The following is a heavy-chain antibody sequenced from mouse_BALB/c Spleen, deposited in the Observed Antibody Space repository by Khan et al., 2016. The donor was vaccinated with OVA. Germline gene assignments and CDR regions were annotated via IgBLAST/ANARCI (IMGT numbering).Heavy chain of an antibody. CDR2: IRLKSNIYAT. CDR1: GFTFSNYW. CDR3: ARGWDWYFDV. V-gene: IGHV6-6*02. Sequence: EVKLEESGGGLVQPGGSMKLSCVASGFTFSNYWMNWVRQSPEKGFEWIAEIRLKSNIYATHYAESVRGRFTISRDDSRSSVYLQMNNLGAEDTGIYHCARGWDWYFDVWGAGTTVTVSS. D-gene: IGHD3-3*01. J-gene: IGHJ1*01.